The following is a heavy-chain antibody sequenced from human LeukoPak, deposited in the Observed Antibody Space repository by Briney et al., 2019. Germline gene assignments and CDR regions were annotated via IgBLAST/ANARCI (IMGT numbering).Heavy chain of an antibody. CDR2: ISWNSAII. CDR3: AKGPRVGATDY. CDR1: GFIFEDAA. V-gene: IGHV3-9*01. J-gene: IGHJ4*02. D-gene: IGHD1-26*01. Sequence: GRSLRLSCTASGFIFEDAAMHWVRQAPGKGLEWVSGISWNSAIIGYADSVKGRFTISRDNSKNTLYLQMNSLRAEDTAVYYCAKGPRVGATDYWGQGTLVTVSS.